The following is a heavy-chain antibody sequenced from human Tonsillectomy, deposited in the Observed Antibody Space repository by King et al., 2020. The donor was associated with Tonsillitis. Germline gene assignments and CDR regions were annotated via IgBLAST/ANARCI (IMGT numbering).Heavy chain of an antibody. V-gene: IGHV2-70*01. CDR3: ARSLVGYSNAYALDY. D-gene: IGHD5-18*01. CDR2: IDWDDDK. CDR1: GFSLSTSGMC. Sequence: TLKESGPALVKPTQTLTLTCTFSGFSLSTSGMCVSWIRQPPGKALEWLALIDWDDDKYYSTSLKTRVTISKDTSKNQVVLTMTNMDPVDTATYYCARSLVGYSNAYALDYWGQGTLVTVSS. J-gene: IGHJ4*02.